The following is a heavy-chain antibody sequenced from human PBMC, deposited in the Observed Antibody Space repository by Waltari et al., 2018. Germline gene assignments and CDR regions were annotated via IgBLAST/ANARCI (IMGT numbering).Heavy chain of an antibody. V-gene: IGHV1-69*05. Sequence: QVQLVQSGAEVKKPGSSVKVSCKASGGTFSSYAISWVRRDPGQGLEWTGGISPIFCTANYAQKFQGRVTITTDESTSTAYMELSSLRSEDTAVYYGAGDADGSSGYYFDWGRGTLVTVSS. CDR2: ISPIFCTA. CDR1: GGTFSSYA. D-gene: IGHD3-22*01. CDR3: AGDADGSSGYYFD. J-gene: IGHJ4*02.